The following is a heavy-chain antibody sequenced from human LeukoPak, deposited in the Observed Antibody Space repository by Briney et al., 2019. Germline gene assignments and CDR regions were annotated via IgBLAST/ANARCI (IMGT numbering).Heavy chain of an antibody. CDR3: AKGKRYPDY. J-gene: IGHJ4*02. D-gene: IGHD1-1*01. CDR2: LNLDGSDK. Sequence: GGSLRLSCVVSGFTFSESWMSWVRQAPGKGLGWVASLNLDGSDKYYVDSVKGRFTISRDNAKNSLYLQMDSLRVEDTAVYYRAKGKRYPDYWGQGTLVTVSS. V-gene: IGHV3-7*03. CDR1: GFTFSESW.